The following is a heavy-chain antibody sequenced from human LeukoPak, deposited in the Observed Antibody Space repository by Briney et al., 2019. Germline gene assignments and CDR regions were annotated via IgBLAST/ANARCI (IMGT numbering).Heavy chain of an antibody. J-gene: IGHJ4*02. Sequence: PGGSMRPSCAAYGFIFSSYGIHWVRQAPGKGLEWVAFIRDDGSDKYFADSLKGRFTISRDNSKNTLFLQINSLRAEDTAMYYCTKDRPPGMGTTQYDFDYWGQGTLVTVSS. CDR3: TKDRPPGMGTTQYDFDY. CDR2: IRDDGSDK. D-gene: IGHD1-26*01. V-gene: IGHV3-30*02. CDR1: GFIFSSYG.